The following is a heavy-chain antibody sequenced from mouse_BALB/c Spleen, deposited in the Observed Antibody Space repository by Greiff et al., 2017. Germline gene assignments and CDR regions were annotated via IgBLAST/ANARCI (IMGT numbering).Heavy chain of an antibody. D-gene: IGHD2-4*01. Sequence: EVKLVESGGGLVKPGGSLKLSCAASGFAFSSYDMSWVRQTPEKRLEWVAYISSGGGSTYYPDTVKGRFTISRDNAKNTLYLQMSSLKSEDTAMYYCARQTVYYDYDEYFDVWGAGTTVTVSS. CDR1: GFAFSSYD. CDR3: ARQTVYYDYDEYFDV. V-gene: IGHV5-12-1*01. CDR2: ISSGGGST. J-gene: IGHJ1*01.